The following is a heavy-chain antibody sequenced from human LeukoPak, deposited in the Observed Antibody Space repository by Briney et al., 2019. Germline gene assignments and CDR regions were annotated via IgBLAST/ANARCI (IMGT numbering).Heavy chain of an antibody. CDR3: ARDRGDFWSGINWFDS. D-gene: IGHD3-3*01. Sequence: SVTVTFKSSGCTFISYAISWVRQPPAQGLEWMGGIIPLYGTASYAQKFQGRVTITTDRSSRKDYMDLSKLSSNDTDGYYCARDRGDFWSGINWFDSWGQGTPVTVSS. CDR2: IIPLYGTA. J-gene: IGHJ5*01. CDR1: GCTFISYA. V-gene: IGHV1-69*05.